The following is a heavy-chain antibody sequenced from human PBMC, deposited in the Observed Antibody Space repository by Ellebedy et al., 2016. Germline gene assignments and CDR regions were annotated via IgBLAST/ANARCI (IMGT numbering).Heavy chain of an antibody. CDR2: ISGSGGIT. J-gene: IGHJ4*02. Sequence: GGSLRLSCAASGFTFGTSWMSWVRQAPGKGLEWISGISGSGGITDYADSVKGRFTISRDNSKNTLFLQMNSLTVVDTAVYYCAKGRYGGHYFDSWGQGTLVTVSS. CDR3: AKGRYGGHYFDS. D-gene: IGHD4/OR15-4a*01. V-gene: IGHV3-23*01. CDR1: GFTFGTSW.